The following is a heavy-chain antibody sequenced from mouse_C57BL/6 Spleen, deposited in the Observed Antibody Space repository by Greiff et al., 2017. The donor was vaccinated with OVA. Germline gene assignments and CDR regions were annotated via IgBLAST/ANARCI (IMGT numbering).Heavy chain of an antibody. D-gene: IGHD1-1*01. CDR3: AIHYYVSSGGFAY. J-gene: IGHJ3*01. CDR1: GYTFTSYW. V-gene: IGHV1-55*01. CDR2: IYPGSGST. Sequence: QVQLQQPGAELVKPGASVKMSCKASGYTFTSYWITWVKQRPGQGLEWIGDIYPGSGSTNYNEKFKSKATLTVDTSSSTAYMQLSRLTSEDYAVYYCAIHYYVSSGGFAYWGQGTLVTVSA.